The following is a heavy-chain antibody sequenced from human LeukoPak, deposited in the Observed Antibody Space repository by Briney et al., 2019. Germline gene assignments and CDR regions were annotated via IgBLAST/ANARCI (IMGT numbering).Heavy chain of an antibody. D-gene: IGHD3-22*01. CDR3: ASGYYDSSGVDY. Sequence: ATVKVSCKTSGYIFTGYYMHWVRQAPGQGLEWMGWISGYNDNTHYAKKFQGRVTMTRDTSISTAYMELSRLRSDDTAVYYCASGYYDSSGVDYWGQGTLVTVSS. CDR1: GYIFTGYY. CDR2: ISGYNDNT. V-gene: IGHV1-2*02. J-gene: IGHJ4*02.